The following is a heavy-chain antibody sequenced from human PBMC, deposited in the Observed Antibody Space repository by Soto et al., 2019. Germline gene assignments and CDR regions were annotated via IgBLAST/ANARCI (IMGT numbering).Heavy chain of an antibody. Sequence: GESLKISCNGSGYSFTSYWIGWVRQMPGKGLEWMGIIYPGDSDTRYSPSFQGQVTISADKSISTAYLQWSSLKASDTAMYYCARGGNYDILTGYYYGMDVWGQGTTVTVSS. CDR2: IYPGDSDT. J-gene: IGHJ6*02. CDR3: ARGGNYDILTGYYYGMDV. D-gene: IGHD3-9*01. CDR1: GYSFTSYW. V-gene: IGHV5-51*01.